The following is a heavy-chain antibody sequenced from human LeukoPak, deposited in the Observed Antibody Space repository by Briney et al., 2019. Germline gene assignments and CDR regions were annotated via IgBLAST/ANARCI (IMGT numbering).Heavy chain of an antibody. D-gene: IGHD6-6*01. V-gene: IGHV4-4*02. CDR3: ARDVGARLPGY. Sequence: PSETLSLTCAIAGGSISSNNWWSWVSQSPGRGLEWIGEIYHSGNSNYNPSLKSRVTISVDKSRNQFSLKLSSVAAADTALYYCARDVGARLPGYWGQGILVTVSS. CDR2: IYHSGNS. CDR1: GGSISSNNW. J-gene: IGHJ4*02.